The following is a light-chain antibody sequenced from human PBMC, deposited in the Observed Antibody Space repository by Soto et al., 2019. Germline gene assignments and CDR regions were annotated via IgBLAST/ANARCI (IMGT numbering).Light chain of an antibody. CDR1: TSNIGTNY. J-gene: IGLJ3*02. CDR3: AGWDERLRGV. V-gene: IGLV1-47*01. Sequence: QSVLTQPPSVSGTPGQAVVISCSGGTSNIGTNYVYWFQQFPGTAPKLLIYQNDQRPSGVPERFSGSKSGTSASLAINGLRPEDEADYYCAGWDERLRGVFGGGTKPTVL. CDR2: QND.